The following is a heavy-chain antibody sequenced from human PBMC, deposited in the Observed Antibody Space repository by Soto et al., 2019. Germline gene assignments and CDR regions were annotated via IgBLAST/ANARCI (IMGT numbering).Heavy chain of an antibody. V-gene: IGHV1-2*04. D-gene: IGHD2-2*01. Sequence: SVKVSCKASGYTFTGYYMHWVRQAPGQGLEWMGWINPNSGGTNYAQKFQGWVTMTRDTSISTAYMELSRLRSDDTAVYYCARDLGAGLGYCSSTSCPPGWFDPWGQGTLVTVSS. CDR3: ARDLGAGLGYCSSTSCPPGWFDP. CDR2: INPNSGGT. J-gene: IGHJ5*02. CDR1: GYTFTGYY.